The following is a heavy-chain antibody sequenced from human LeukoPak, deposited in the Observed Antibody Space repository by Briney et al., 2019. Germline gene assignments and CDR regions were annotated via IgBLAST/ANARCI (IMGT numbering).Heavy chain of an antibody. J-gene: IGHJ4*02. V-gene: IGHV3-48*03. Sequence: GGSLRLSCAASGFTFSSYEMNWVRQAPGKGLEWVSYISSGGSIIHYEDSVKGRFTISRDNAKNSLYLQMNSLRAEDTAVYYCASFVPDIVAGAERGYWGQGTLVTVSS. D-gene: IGHD2-15*01. CDR2: ISSGGSII. CDR3: ASFVPDIVAGAERGY. CDR1: GFTFSSYE.